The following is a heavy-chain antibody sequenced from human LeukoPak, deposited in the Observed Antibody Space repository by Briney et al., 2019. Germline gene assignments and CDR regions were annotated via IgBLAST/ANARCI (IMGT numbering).Heavy chain of an antibody. Sequence: GASVKVSCKASGYTFTSYGISWVRQAPGQGLEWMGWMNPNSGNTGYAQKFQGRVTMTRDTSISTAYMELSRLRSDDTAVYYCARDPVEMATTEFDYWGQGTLVTVSS. J-gene: IGHJ4*02. CDR1: GYTFTSYG. CDR2: MNPNSGNT. V-gene: IGHV1-8*02. D-gene: IGHD5-24*01. CDR3: ARDPVEMATTEFDY.